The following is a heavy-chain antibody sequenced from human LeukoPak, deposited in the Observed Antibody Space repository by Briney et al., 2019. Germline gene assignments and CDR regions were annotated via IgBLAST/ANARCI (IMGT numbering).Heavy chain of an antibody. Sequence: GGSLRLSCVASGFTFTNYWMNWVRQAPGKGLEWVASIKQDGSQKSYVDSVKGRFTISRDNAKNSLSLQMDSLRGEDTAVYYCARDRDDYGLGHFDSWGQGTLFTV. CDR3: ARDRDDYGLGHFDS. J-gene: IGHJ5*01. V-gene: IGHV3-7*01. CDR2: IKQDGSQK. D-gene: IGHD4-17*01. CDR1: GFTFTNYW.